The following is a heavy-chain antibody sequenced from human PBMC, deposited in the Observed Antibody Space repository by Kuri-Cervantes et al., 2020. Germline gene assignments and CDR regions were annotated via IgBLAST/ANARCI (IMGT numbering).Heavy chain of an antibody. Sequence: GESLKISCAASGFTFSSYSMNWVRQAPGKGLEWVSYISSSSSTIYYADSVKGRLTISRDNAKNSLYLQMNSLRDEDTAVYYCASLSSKMATTGGYWGQGTLVTVSS. CDR1: GFTFSSYS. CDR2: ISSSSSTI. CDR3: ASLSSKMATTGGY. J-gene: IGHJ4*02. D-gene: IGHD5-24*01. V-gene: IGHV3-48*02.